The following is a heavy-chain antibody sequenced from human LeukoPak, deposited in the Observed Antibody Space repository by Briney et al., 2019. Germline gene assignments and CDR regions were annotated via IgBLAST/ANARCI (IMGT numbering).Heavy chain of an antibody. D-gene: IGHD1-26*01. CDR3: GKDLESSVSYYVFGNFHH. V-gene: IGHV3-23*01. CDR2: ISASGGST. J-gene: IGHJ1*01. CDR1: GFSFTNYG. Sequence: GGSLRLSCAVSGFSFTNYGVSWVRQAPGKGLEWVASISASGGSTYYADSVKGRFTISRDTSNSTLYLLLNSLRADDTAVYYCGKDLESSVSYYVFGNFHHWGQGTLVTVSS.